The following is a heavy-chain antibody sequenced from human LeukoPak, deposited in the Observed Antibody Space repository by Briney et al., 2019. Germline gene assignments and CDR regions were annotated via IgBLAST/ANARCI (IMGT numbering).Heavy chain of an antibody. J-gene: IGHJ4*02. D-gene: IGHD3-10*01. Sequence: PGGSLRLPCAASGFTFSSYSMNWVRQAPGKGLEWVSSISSSSSYIYYADSVKGRFTISRDNAKNSLYLQMNSLRAEDTAVYYCAREWYDSGCLDYWGQGTLVTVSS. CDR2: ISSSSSYI. CDR1: GFTFSSYS. CDR3: AREWYDSGCLDY. V-gene: IGHV3-21*01.